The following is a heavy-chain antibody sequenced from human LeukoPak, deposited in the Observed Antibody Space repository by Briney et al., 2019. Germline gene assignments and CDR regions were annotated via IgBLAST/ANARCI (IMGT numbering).Heavy chain of an antibody. V-gene: IGHV3-23*01. D-gene: IGHD6-13*01. J-gene: IGHJ4*02. CDR1: GFTFSDYY. CDR3: AKSIAAAASRPFDY. Sequence: PGGSLRLSCAASGFTFSDYYMSWIRQAPGKGLEWVSAISGSGGSTYYADSVKGRFTISRDNSKNTLYLQMNSLRAEDTAVYYCAKSIAAAASRPFDYWGQGTLVTVSS. CDR2: ISGSGGST.